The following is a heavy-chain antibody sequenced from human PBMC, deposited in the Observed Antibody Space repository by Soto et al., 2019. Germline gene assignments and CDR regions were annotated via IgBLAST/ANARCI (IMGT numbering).Heavy chain of an antibody. CDR3: ARSTSGWPFDY. D-gene: IGHD6-19*01. V-gene: IGHV1-3*01. CDR2: INAGNGNT. CDR1: GYTFTCYA. J-gene: IGHJ4*02. Sequence: GASVKVSCKASGYTFTCYAMHWVRPAPGQRLEWMGWINAGNGNTKYSQKFQGRVTITRDTSASTAYMELSSLRSEDTAVYYCARSTSGWPFDYWGQGTLVTVSS.